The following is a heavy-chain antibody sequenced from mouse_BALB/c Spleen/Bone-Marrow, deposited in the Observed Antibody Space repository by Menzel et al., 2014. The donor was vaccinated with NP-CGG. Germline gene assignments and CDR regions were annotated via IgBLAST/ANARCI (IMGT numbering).Heavy chain of an antibody. CDR3: ARQNYRGAMDY. CDR1: GFTFSDYY. J-gene: IGHJ4*01. V-gene: IGHV5-12*02. Sequence: EVQRVESGGGLVQPGGSLKLSCATSGFTFSDYYMYWVRQTPAKRLVWVAYISNGGGSTYYPGTVKGRFTISRDNAKNTLCLQMSRLKSEDTAMYYCARQNYRGAMDYWGQGTSVTVSS. CDR2: ISNGGGST. D-gene: IGHD2-14*01.